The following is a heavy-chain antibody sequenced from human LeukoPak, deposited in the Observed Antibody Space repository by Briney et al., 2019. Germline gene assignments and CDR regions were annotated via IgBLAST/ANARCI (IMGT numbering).Heavy chain of an antibody. CDR2: ISGSGGST. CDR3: AREGVYDSSGYNDAFDI. CDR1: GFTFRSYA. D-gene: IGHD3-22*01. Sequence: PGGSLRVSCAASGFTFRSYAMSWVRQAPGKGLEWVSAISGSGGSTYYADSVKGRFTISRDNSKNTLYLQMNSLRAEDTAVYYCAREGVYDSSGYNDAFDIWGQGTMVTVSS. V-gene: IGHV3-23*01. J-gene: IGHJ3*02.